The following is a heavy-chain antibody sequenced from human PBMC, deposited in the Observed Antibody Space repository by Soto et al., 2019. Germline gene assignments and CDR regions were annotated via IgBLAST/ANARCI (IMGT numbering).Heavy chain of an antibody. CDR1: GFTFSSYS. CDR3: ASFFLDFFCSCYYYYYYYYYMDV. Sequence: GGSLRLSCAASGFTFSSYSMNWVRQAPGKGLEWVSYISSSSSTIYYADSVKGRFTISRDNAKNSLYLQMNSLRAEDTAVYYCASFFLDFFCSCYYYYYYYYYMDVWGKGTTVTVSS. J-gene: IGHJ6*03. CDR2: ISSSSSTI. D-gene: IGHD3-3*01. V-gene: IGHV3-48*01.